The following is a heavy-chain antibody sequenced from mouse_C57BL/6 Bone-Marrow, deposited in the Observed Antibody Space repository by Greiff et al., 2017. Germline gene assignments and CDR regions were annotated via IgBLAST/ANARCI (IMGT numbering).Heavy chain of an antibody. V-gene: IGHV1-47*01. CDR1: GYTFTTYP. Sequence: QVQLQQSGAELVKPGASVKMSCKASGYTFTTYPIEWMKQNHGKSLEWIGNFHPYNDDTKYNEKFKGKATVTVDKSSSTAYLELSRLTSDDSAVYCSARRGVRVYFDVWGTGTTVTVSS. J-gene: IGHJ1*03. CDR3: ARRGVRVYFDV. CDR2: FHPYNDDT. D-gene: IGHD3-2*02.